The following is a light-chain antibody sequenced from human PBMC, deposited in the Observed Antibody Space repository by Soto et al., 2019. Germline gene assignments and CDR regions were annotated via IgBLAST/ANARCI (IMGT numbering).Light chain of an antibody. V-gene: IGKV3D-20*01. CDR3: QQYGCAPST. CDR1: QRVXSSY. J-gene: IGKJ5*01. Sequence: VPTQSASTLSSSPGESATLSCGASQRVXSSYVAGYQHKPGLAPRLLXPDTSSRAMGSPDRLSGSKSGTNFTLTIRRMEPEYVGMYYCQQYGCAPSTFGQGTRLEIK. CDR2: DTS.